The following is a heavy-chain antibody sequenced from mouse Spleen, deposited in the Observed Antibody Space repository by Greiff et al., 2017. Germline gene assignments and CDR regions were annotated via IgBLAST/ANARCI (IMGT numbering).Heavy chain of an antibody. CDR2: INPSSGYT. CDR3: ARTLFITTGPFDY. D-gene: IGHD1-2*01. CDR1: GYTFTSYT. V-gene: IGHV1-4*01. Sequence: VQLVESGAELARPGASVKMSCKASGYTFTSYTMHWVKQRPGQGLEWIGYINPSSGYTKYNQKFKDKATLTADKSSSTAYMQLSSLTSEDSAVYYCARTLFITTGPFDYWGQGTTLTVSS. J-gene: IGHJ2*01.